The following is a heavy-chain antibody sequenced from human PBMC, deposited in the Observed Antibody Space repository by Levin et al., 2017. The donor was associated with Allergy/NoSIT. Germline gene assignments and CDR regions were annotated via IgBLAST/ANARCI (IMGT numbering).Heavy chain of an antibody. Sequence: GASVKVSCRTSGYTFTNYGISWMRQAPGQGLEWMGWISAYNGNTNYAQKFQGRVTVTADTSTSTAHMELRNLRSDDTAIYYCARSGGDKSSWFSLYWGLGTLVTVSS. CDR3: ARSGGDKSSWFSLY. V-gene: IGHV1-18*01. CDR2: ISAYNGNT. D-gene: IGHD6-13*01. J-gene: IGHJ4*02. CDR1: GYTFTNYG.